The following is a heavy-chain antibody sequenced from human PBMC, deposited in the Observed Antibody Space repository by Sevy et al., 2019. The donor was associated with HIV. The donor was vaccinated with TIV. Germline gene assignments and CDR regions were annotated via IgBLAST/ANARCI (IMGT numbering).Heavy chain of an antibody. CDR2: ISPYNGNT. CDR3: ARGASIPATIPDYFDY. J-gene: IGHJ4*02. CDR1: SYTVGSYG. Sequence: ASVKVSCKASSYTVGSYGITWVRQAPGQGLEWMGWISPYNGNTKYAQKLQGRATLTTDTSTSTVYMELTNLRSDDTAVYFCARGASIPATIPDYFDYWGQGTLVTVSS. V-gene: IGHV1-18*01. D-gene: IGHD2-2*02.